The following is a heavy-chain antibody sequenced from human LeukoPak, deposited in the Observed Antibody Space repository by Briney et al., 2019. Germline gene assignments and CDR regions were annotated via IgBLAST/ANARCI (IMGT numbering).Heavy chain of an antibody. V-gene: IGHV6-1*01. CDR2: TYYRSKWYN. CDR1: GDSVSSNSAA. J-gene: IGHJ6*03. Sequence: SQTLSLTCAISGDSVSSNSAAWNWIRQSLSRGLEWLGRTYYRSKWYNDYAVSVKSRITINPDTSKNQFSLQLNSVTPEDTAVYYCARQRVRVRGVSPYYYYYYMDVWGKGTTVTVSS. CDR3: ARQRVRVRGVSPYYYYYYMDV. D-gene: IGHD3-10*01.